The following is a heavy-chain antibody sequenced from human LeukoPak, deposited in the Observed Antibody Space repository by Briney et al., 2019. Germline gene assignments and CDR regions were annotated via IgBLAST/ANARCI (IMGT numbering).Heavy chain of an antibody. CDR3: AKDWKPDGVWDIDY. Sequence: GGSLRLSCAASGFTFSRYTMSWVRQAPGKGLEWVAGVYGNAVDKFYSASVRDRFTISKDNSNNMVFLQMDSLRADDTALYYCAKDWKPDGVWDIDYWGQGTQVTVS. D-gene: IGHD4-17*01. CDR2: VYGNAVDK. CDR1: GFTFSRYT. J-gene: IGHJ4*02. V-gene: IGHV3-23*01.